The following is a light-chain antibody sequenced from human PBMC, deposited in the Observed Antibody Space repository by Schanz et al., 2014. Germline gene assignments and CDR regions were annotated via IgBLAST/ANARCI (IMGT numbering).Light chain of an antibody. CDR1: SSDGSLFY. CDR3: NSFASSDTFV. J-gene: IGLJ1*01. CDR2: DVS. Sequence: QSALTQPASVSGSPGQSITISCTRASSDGSLFYASWYQQHPGKVPKLMIYDVSNRPSGVSNRFSGSKSGNTASLTISGLQAEDEADYYCNSFASSDTFVFGTGTKLTVL. V-gene: IGLV2-14*01.